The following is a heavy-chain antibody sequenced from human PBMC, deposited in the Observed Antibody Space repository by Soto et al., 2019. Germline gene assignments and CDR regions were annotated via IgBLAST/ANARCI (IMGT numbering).Heavy chain of an antibody. J-gene: IGHJ4*02. D-gene: IGHD3-16*01. CDR1: GFTFSSYG. CDR2: ISYDGSNK. V-gene: IGHV3-30*18. CDR3: AKDMGDYGDYVDY. Sequence: GGSLRLSCAASGFTFSSYGMHWVRQAPGKGLEWVAVISYDGSNKYYADSVKGRFTISRDNSKNTLYLQMNSLRAEDTAVYYCAKDMGDYGDYVDYWGQGTLVTVSS.